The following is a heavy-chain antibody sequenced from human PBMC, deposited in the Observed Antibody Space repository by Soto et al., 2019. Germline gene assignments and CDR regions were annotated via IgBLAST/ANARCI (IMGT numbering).Heavy chain of an antibody. Sequence: EVQLVETGGDLIQPGGSLRLSCAASGFTVSSDSMTWVRQAPGKGLEWISIIYSDNNTDYADSVKGRFAISRDTSKNILSLQMNSLRAEDTAEYYCARPYSAMGVWGQGTTVTVSS. CDR1: GFTVSSDS. V-gene: IGHV3-53*02. J-gene: IGHJ6*02. CDR3: ARPYSAMGV. CDR2: IYSDNNT.